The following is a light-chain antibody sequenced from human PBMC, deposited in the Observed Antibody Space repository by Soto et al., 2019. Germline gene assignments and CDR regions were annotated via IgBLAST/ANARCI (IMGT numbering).Light chain of an antibody. CDR1: QSVAHN. CDR2: GAS. J-gene: IGKJ1*01. CDR3: QQYNNWPRT. Sequence: EIVMTQSPATLPVSPGERATLSCRASQSVAHNLAWYQQKPGQAPRLLIYGASTRATGIPARFSGSGSGTEFTLTISSLQSEDFAVYYCQQYNNWPRTFGQGTKVDIK. V-gene: IGKV3-15*01.